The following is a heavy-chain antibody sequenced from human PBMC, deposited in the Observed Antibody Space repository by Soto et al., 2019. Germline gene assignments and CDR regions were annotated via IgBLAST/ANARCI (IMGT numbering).Heavy chain of an antibody. Sequence: KASETLSLTCAVSGYSISSGYYWGWIRQTPGKGLEWIASIYHSGSTYYNPSLKSRVTISVDTSKNQFSLKLTSVTAADTAVYYCARGAATVTPGWFDPWGQGIMVT. J-gene: IGHJ5*02. CDR1: GYSISSGYY. D-gene: IGHD4-17*01. CDR2: IYHSGST. CDR3: ARGAATVTPGWFDP. V-gene: IGHV4-38-2*01.